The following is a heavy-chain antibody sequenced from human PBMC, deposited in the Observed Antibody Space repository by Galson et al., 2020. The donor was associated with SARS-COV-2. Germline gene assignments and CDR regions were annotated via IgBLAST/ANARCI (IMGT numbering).Heavy chain of an antibody. V-gene: IGHV4-59*01. CDR2: IYYSGST. CDR1: GGSISSYY. D-gene: IGHD2-15*01. Sequence: GSLRLSCTVSGGSISSYYWSWIRQPPGKGLEWIGYIYYSGSTNYNPSLKSRVTISVDTSKNQFSLKLSSVTAADTAVYYCARAVYCSGGSCYSYYYYMDVWGKGTTVTVSS. CDR3: ARAVYCSGGSCYSYYYYMDV. J-gene: IGHJ6*03.